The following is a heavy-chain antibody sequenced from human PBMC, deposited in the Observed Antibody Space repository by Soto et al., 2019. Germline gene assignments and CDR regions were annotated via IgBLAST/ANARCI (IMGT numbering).Heavy chain of an antibody. D-gene: IGHD6-19*01. Sequence: QVQLVQSGAEVKKPGSSVKVSCKASGGTFSSYAISWVRQAPGQGLEWMGGIIPIFGTANFAQKFQGRVTITADKATSTAYMELSSRISEDTAVYYCARGWWLVCFDYWGQGTLVTVSS. V-gene: IGHV1-69*06. CDR1: GGTFSSYA. CDR3: ARGWWLVCFDY. CDR2: IIPIFGTA. J-gene: IGHJ4*02.